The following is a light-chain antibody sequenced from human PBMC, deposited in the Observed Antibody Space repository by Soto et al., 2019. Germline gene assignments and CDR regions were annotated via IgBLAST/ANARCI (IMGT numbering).Light chain of an antibody. CDR1: QRISSRY. CDR2: GAS. Sequence: ETVLTQSPGTLSLSPGERANLSCRANQRISSRYLAWYQQKPGQAPMLLISGASTRATGIPDRFSGSGSGTDFTLTISRLEPEDFAVYFCQWYGRSPPFTFGQGTKVDIK. J-gene: IGKJ2*01. V-gene: IGKV3-20*01. CDR3: QWYGRSPPFT.